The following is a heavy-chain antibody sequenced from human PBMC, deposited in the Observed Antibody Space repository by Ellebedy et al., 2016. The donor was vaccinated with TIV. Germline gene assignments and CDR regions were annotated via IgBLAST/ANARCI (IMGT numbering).Heavy chain of an antibody. CDR2: IKQDGSEK. V-gene: IGHV3-7*03. J-gene: IGHJ3*02. CDR3: AKDLRNEVADDAFDI. D-gene: IGHD5-12*01. CDR1: GFTLSTYW. Sequence: GESLKISCEASGFTLSTYWMTWVRQAPGKGLEWVANIKQDGSEKKYVDSVKGRFTISRVNAKNSLYLQMNSLTAEDTAIYYCAKDLRNEVADDAFDIWGQGTMITVSS.